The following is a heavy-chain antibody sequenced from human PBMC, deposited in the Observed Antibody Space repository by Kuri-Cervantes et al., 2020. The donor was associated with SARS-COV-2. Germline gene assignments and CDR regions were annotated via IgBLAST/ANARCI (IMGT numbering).Heavy chain of an antibody. J-gene: IGHJ4*02. Sequence: GESLKISFAASGFTFSGHLIHWVRQAPGKGLVWVSRINPDGIYTNNADSVKVRFTLSRDNAKNTLYLQMNSLRAEDTAVYYCAVCSGGSCFYARQFDYWGQGTLVTVSS. CDR3: AVCSGGSCFYARQFDY. V-gene: IGHV3-74*01. CDR1: GFTFSGHL. D-gene: IGHD2-15*01. CDR2: INPDGIYT.